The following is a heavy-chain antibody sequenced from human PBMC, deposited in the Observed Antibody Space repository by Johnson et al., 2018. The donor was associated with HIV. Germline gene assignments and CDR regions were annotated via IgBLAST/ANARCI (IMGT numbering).Heavy chain of an antibody. CDR1: GFTFSDHW. CDR3: VWYCSGGCSSAFDI. D-gene: IGHD2-15*01. J-gene: IGHJ3*02. CDR2: IKSDGRST. V-gene: IGHV3-74*01. Sequence: VQLVESGGGLVQPGGSLKLSCAASGFTFSDHWMYWVRQAPGKGLVWVSRIKSDGRSTNYADSVKGRFTISRDNAKNTLYLQMNSLRAEDTAVYYCVWYCSGGCSSAFDIWGQGTMVTVSS.